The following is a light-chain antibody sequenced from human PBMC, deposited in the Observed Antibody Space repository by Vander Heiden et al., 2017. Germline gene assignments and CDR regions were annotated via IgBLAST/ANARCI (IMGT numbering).Light chain of an antibody. CDR1: SSDVGRYDF. J-gene: IGLJ2*01. Sequence: QSALTQPASVSGSPGQSITIPCTGASSDVGRYDFVSWYQLHPGKAPKLMVYEVTKRPSGVSNRFSGSKSGNTASLTISGLQAEDEADYYCCSYAGSGTLVFGGGTKLTVL. CDR2: EVT. CDR3: CSYAGSGTLV. V-gene: IGLV2-23*02.